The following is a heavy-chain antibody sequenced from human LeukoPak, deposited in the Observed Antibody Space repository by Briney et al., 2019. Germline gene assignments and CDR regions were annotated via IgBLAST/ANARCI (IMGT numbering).Heavy chain of an antibody. Sequence: SETLSLTCTVSGGSISTYYWSWIRQPAGKGLEWIGRIYTSGSTNYNPSLKNRVTISIDKSKSQFSLRLSSVTAADTAVYYCPRDSGNYYGWGNFDYWGQGTLVTVSS. CDR1: GGSISTYY. J-gene: IGHJ4*02. CDR3: PRDSGNYYGWGNFDY. V-gene: IGHV4-4*07. D-gene: IGHD1-26*01. CDR2: IYTSGST.